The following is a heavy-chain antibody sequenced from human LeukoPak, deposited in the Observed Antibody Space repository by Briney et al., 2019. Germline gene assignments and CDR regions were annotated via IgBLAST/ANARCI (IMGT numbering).Heavy chain of an antibody. V-gene: IGHV1-2*06. J-gene: IGHJ4*02. Sequence: ASVKVSCKASGYTFTGYHIHWVRQAPGQGLEWMGRINPYSGDTNFAQKFQGRVTMTRDTSITTAYMDLSSLTPDDTAVYFCARDQGSLTRSWYTGYWGQGSQVTVSA. CDR2: INPYSGDT. D-gene: IGHD6-13*01. CDR1: GYTFTGYH. CDR3: ARDQGSLTRSWYTGY.